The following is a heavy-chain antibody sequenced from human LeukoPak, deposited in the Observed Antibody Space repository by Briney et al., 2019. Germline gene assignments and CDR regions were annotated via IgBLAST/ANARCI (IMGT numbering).Heavy chain of an antibody. CDR1: RFTFRGYA. CDR3: AKTCCPYSSGWYYDY. Sequence: GWSLRLSCAASRFTFRGYAMSWVRQAPGKGLEGVSAICGSGGSTYYADSVKGRFTISRDNFKNTLYLQMNSLRAEDTAVSYCAKTCCPYSSGWYYDYWGQGTLVTVSS. D-gene: IGHD6-19*01. CDR2: ICGSGGST. J-gene: IGHJ4*02. V-gene: IGHV3-23*01.